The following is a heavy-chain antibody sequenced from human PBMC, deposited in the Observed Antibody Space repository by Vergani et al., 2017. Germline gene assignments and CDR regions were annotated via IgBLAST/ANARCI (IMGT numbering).Heavy chain of an antibody. V-gene: IGHV1-69*04. D-gene: IGHD4-17*01. J-gene: IGHJ6*02. CDR3: AXRSLDYGDYEPPLYYYYYGMDV. CDR2: IIPILGIA. Sequence: QVQLVQSGAEVKKPGSSVKVSCKASGGTFSSYAISWVRQAPGQGLEWMGRIIPILGIANYAQKFQGRVTITADKSTSTAYMELSSLRSEDTAVYYCAXRSLDYGDYEPPLYYYYYGMDVWGQGTTVTVSS. CDR1: GGTFSSYA.